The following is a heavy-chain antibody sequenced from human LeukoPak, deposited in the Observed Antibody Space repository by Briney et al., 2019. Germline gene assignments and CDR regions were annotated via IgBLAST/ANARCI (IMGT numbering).Heavy chain of an antibody. CDR2: IYNSGT. V-gene: IGHV4-59*01. Sequence: SETLSLTCAVYGGSFSNYYWSWSRQPPGRGLEWIGYIYNSGTNYNPSLESRVTISVDTSKNQISLKLSSVTAADTAVYYCARLAPLWVTVIWGQGTMVTVSS. CDR1: GGSFSNYY. CDR3: ARLAPLWVTVI. D-gene: IGHD2-21*02. J-gene: IGHJ3*02.